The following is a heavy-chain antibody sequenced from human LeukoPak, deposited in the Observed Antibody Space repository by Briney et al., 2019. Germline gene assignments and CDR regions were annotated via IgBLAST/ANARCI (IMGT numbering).Heavy chain of an antibody. D-gene: IGHD6-19*01. J-gene: IGHJ4*02. Sequence: KPGGSLRLSCAASGFTFRNAWMSWVRQAPGKGLEWVGRIKSKTDGGTTDYAAPVKGRFTISRDDSKNTLYLQMNSLKTEDTAVYYCTTIAVAGTGSDYFDYWGQGTLVTVSS. CDR1: GFTFRNAW. V-gene: IGHV3-15*01. CDR2: IKSKTDGGTT. CDR3: TTIAVAGTGSDYFDY.